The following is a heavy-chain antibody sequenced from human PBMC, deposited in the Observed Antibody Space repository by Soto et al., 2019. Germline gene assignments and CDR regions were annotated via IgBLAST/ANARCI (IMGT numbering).Heavy chain of an antibody. D-gene: IGHD5-18*01. CDR2: ISYDGSNK. V-gene: IGHV3-30*18. CDR1: GFTFSSYG. CDR3: AKDIVRYSYGACDY. Sequence: GGSLRLSCAASGFTFSSYGMHWVRQAPGKGLEWVAVISYDGSNKYYADSVKGRFTISRDNSKNTLDLQMNSLKAEDTAVYYCAKDIVRYSYGACDYWGQGALVTVSS. J-gene: IGHJ4*02.